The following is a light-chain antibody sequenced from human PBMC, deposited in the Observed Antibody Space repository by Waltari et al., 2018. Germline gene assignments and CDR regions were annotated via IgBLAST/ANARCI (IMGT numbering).Light chain of an antibody. CDR3: CSYAGSYTFV. CDR1: SSDIGGYNY. CDR2: EVS. J-gene: IGLJ6*01. Sequence: QAALTQPRSVSGSPGQSVTISCTGPSSDIGGYNYVPWYQQDPGTAPKLMIYEVSKRPSGVSDRFSGSKSGNTASLTISGLQAEDEADYYCCSYAGSYTFVFGSGTKLTVL. V-gene: IGLV2-11*01.